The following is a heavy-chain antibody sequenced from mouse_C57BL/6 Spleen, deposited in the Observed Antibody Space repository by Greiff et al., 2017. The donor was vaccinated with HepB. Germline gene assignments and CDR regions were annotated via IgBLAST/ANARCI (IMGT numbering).Heavy chain of an antibody. D-gene: IGHD1-1*01. CDR2: IWSDGST. CDR1: GFSLTSYG. J-gene: IGHJ4*01. CDR3: ATYGSSYDYAMDY. Sequence: VKLMESGPGLVAPSQSLSITCTVSGFSLTSYGVHWVRQPPGKGLEWLVVIWSDGSTTYNSALKSRLSISKDNSKSQVFLKMNSLQTDDTAMYYCATYGSSYDYAMDYWGQGTSVTVSS. V-gene: IGHV2-6*03.